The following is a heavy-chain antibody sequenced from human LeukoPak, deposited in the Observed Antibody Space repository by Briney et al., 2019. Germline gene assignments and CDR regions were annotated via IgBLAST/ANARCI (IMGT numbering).Heavy chain of an antibody. Sequence: SETLSLTCTVSGGSISTYYWSWIRQPAGKGLEWIGRISSSGTTKYKPSLESRATMSIDTSKNLFSLKLSSVTAADTAVYYCARDMHGDHSYSYFYTDVWGKGTTVSVTS. CDR2: ISSSGTT. V-gene: IGHV4-4*07. CDR3: ARDMHGDHSYSYFYTDV. J-gene: IGHJ6*03. D-gene: IGHD4-17*01. CDR1: GGSISTYY.